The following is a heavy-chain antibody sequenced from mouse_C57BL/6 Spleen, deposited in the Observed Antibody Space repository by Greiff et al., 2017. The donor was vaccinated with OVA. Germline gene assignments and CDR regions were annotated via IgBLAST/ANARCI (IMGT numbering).Heavy chain of an antibody. CDR1: GYTFTSYW. J-gene: IGHJ4*01. D-gene: IGHD1-1*01. Sequence: VQLQQSGAELVKPGASVKLSCKASGYTFTSYWMQWVKQRPGQGLEWIGEIDPSDSYTNYNQKFKGKATLTVDTSSSTAYMQLSSLTSEDSAVYYCARPWLRGAMDYWGQGTSVTVSS. CDR3: ARPWLRGAMDY. V-gene: IGHV1-50*01. CDR2: IDPSDSYT.